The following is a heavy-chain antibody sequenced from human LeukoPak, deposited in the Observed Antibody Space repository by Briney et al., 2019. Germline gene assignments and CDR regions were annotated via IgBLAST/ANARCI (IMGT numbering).Heavy chain of an antibody. V-gene: IGHV3-30*18. CDR2: ISYDGSNK. CDR1: GFTFSSYG. J-gene: IGHJ4*02. Sequence: GGSLRLSCAASGFTFSSYGMHWVRQAPGKGLEWVAVISYDGSNKYYADSVKGRFTISRDNSTNTLFLQMNSLGAADTAAYYCAKGSSSSCYGNLDYWGQGTLVTVSS. D-gene: IGHD6-13*01. CDR3: AKGSSSSCYGNLDY.